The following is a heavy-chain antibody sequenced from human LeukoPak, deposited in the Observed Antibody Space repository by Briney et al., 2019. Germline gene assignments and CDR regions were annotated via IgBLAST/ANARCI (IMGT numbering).Heavy chain of an antibody. Sequence: PGGSLRLSCAASGFTFSSYGMHWVRQAPGKGLEWVSFIRYDGSNEYYADSVRGRFTISRDNAKNSLYLQMNSLRAEDTAVYYCAKYSSSWCSTTLCYFDYWGQGTLVTVSS. CDR1: GFTFSSYG. V-gene: IGHV3-30*02. CDR2: IRYDGSNE. J-gene: IGHJ4*02. CDR3: AKYSSSWCSTTLCYFDY. D-gene: IGHD6-13*01.